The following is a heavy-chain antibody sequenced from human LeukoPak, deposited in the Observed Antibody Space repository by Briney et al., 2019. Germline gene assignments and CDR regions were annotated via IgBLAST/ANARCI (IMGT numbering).Heavy chain of an antibody. D-gene: IGHD7-27*01. CDR1: GGSISSYY. CDR3: ATSTGDLFV. Sequence: PSETLSLTCIVSGGSISSYYWSWIRQPPGKGLEWIGYIYYSGSTNYNPSLKSRVTISVDTSKNQFSLKLSSVTAADTAVYYCATSTGDLFVWGQGTLVTVSS. CDR2: IYYSGST. J-gene: IGHJ4*02. V-gene: IGHV4-59*08.